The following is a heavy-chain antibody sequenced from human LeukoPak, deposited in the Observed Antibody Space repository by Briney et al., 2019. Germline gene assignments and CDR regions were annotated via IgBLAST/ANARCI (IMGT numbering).Heavy chain of an antibody. Sequence: PGGSLRLSCAASGFTFDDYAMHWVRQAPGKGLEWVSGISWNSGSIGYADPVKGRFTISRDNAKNSLYLQMNSLRAEDTALYYCAKVTAAVYYYYGMDVWGQGTTVTVSS. CDR3: AKVTAAVYYYYGMDV. V-gene: IGHV3-9*01. CDR2: ISWNSGSI. J-gene: IGHJ6*02. D-gene: IGHD2-15*01. CDR1: GFTFDDYA.